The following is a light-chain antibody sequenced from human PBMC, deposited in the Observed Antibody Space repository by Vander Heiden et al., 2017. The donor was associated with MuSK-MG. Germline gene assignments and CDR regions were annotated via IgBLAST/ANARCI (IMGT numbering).Light chain of an antibody. CDR1: QSVLYSSNNKNY. J-gene: IGKJ5*01. CDR2: WAS. Sequence: DIVMTQSPDSLAVSLGERATINCKSSQSVLYSSNNKNYLAWYQQKPGQPPKLLIYWASTRDSGVTDRFSGSGSGTDFTLTISSLQAEDVAVYYCQQYYSTPITFGQGTRLEIK. CDR3: QQYYSTPIT. V-gene: IGKV4-1*01.